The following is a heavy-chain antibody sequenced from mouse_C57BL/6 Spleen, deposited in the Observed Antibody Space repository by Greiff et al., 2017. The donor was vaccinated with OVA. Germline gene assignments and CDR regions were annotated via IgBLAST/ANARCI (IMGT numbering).Heavy chain of an antibody. CDR2: INPSTGGA. D-gene: IGHD3-1*01. CDR1: GYSFTGYY. V-gene: IGHV1-42*01. Sequence: VQLQQSGPELVKPGASVKISCKASGYSFTGYYMNWVKQSPEKSLEWIGEINPSTGGATYNQKFKAKATLTVDKSSSTAYMQLKSLTSEDSAVYYCARSNSGAMDYWGQGTSVTVSS. CDR3: ARSNSGAMDY. J-gene: IGHJ4*01.